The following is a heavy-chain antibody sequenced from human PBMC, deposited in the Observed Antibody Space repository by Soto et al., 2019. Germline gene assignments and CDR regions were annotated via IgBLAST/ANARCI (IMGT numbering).Heavy chain of an antibody. Sequence: GGSLRLSCAASGFIFSSYAMHWVRQAPGKGLEWVAVISYDGSNKYYADSVKGRFTISRDNSKNTLYLQMNSLRPEDTTVYYCARDVDTATLDYWGQGTLVTVSS. V-gene: IGHV3-30-3*01. D-gene: IGHD5-18*01. J-gene: IGHJ4*02. CDR3: ARDVDTATLDY. CDR2: ISYDGSNK. CDR1: GFIFSSYA.